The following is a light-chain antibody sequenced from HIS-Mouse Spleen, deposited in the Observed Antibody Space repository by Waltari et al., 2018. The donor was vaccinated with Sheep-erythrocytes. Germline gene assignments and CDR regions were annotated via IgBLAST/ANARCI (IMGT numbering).Light chain of an antibody. Sequence: IVMTQSPAILAVSPGERATLSCSASQSVSSNLAWYQQKPGQAPRLLIYSASTRATGIPARFSGSGSGTEFTLTISSLQSEDFAVYYCQQYNNWPPTFGQGTKVEIK. CDR1: QSVSSN. V-gene: IGKV3-15*01. CDR3: QQYNNWPPT. CDR2: SAS. J-gene: IGKJ1*01.